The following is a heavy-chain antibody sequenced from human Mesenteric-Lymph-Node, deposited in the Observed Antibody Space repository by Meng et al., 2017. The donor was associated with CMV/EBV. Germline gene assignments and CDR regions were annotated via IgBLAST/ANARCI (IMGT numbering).Heavy chain of an antibody. J-gene: IGHJ4*02. CDR3: ARSRRWTPPDF. CDR2: ITSGGAI. CDR1: GFTFSSHE. V-gene: IGHV3-48*03. Sequence: GESLKISCAASGFTFSSHEMNWVRQAPGKGLEWVSCITSGGAIYYAGSVKGRFTISRDNAKKSLFLQMSSLRAEDTAVYYCARSRRWTPPDFWGQGTLVTVSS. D-gene: IGHD5-24*01.